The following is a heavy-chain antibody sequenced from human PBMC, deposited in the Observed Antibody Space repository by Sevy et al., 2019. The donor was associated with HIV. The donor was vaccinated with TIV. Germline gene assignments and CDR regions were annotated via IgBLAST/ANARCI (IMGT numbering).Heavy chain of an antibody. CDR1: GFTFSNAW. CDR2: IKGKIYDGTI. J-gene: IGHJ4*02. D-gene: IGHD6-13*01. Sequence: GGSLRLSCAASGFTFSNAWMRWVRQAPGKGLEWVGRIKGKIYDGTIDYAAPVKGRFTISRDDKKNKLYLQMNSLKTEDTAVYYCSTDSWSQEDYYDYWGQGTLVTVSS. CDR3: STDSWSQEDYYDY. V-gene: IGHV3-15*01.